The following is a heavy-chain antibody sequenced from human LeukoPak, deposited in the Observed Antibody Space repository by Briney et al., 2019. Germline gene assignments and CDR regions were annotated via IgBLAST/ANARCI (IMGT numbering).Heavy chain of an antibody. V-gene: IGHV3-30*02. CDR1: GFTFSSYG. CDR2: IRYDGSNK. D-gene: IGHD3-22*01. CDR3: AKASYYYDSREFDP. J-gene: IGHJ5*02. Sequence: GGSLRLSCAASGFTFSSYGMHWVRQAPGKGLEWVAFIRYDGSNKYYADSVKGRFTISRDNSKNTLYLQMNSLRAEDTAVYYCAKASYYYDSREFDPWGQGTLVTVSS.